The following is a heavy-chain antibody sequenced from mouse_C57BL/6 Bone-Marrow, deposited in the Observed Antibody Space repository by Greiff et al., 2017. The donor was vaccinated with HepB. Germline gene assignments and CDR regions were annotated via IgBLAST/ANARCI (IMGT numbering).Heavy chain of an antibody. CDR3: ARRLTLYYFDY. D-gene: IGHD3-2*02. Sequence: QVQLQQPGAELVMPGASVKLSCKASGYTFTSYWMHWVKQRPGQGLEWIGEIDPSDSYTNYNQKFKGKSTLTVDKSSSTAYMQLSSLTSEDSAVYYCARRLTLYYFDYWGQGTTLTVSS. CDR1: GYTFTSYW. J-gene: IGHJ2*01. V-gene: IGHV1-69*01. CDR2: IDPSDSYT.